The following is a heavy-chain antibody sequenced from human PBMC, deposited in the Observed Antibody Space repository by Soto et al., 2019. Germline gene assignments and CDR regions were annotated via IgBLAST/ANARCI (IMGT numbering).Heavy chain of an antibody. CDR2: VYYSGGT. V-gene: IGHV4-59*11. D-gene: IGHD2-21*01. J-gene: IGHJ3*02. CDR1: GGSLIDHY. Sequence: QVQLQESGPGLVKPSETLSLTCTVSGGSLIDHYWNWIRQTPGKGLHWIGYVYYSGGTNYNPSLKSRVTMSVDTSKNQFCLNLGSVTAADTAVYYCARGNDWKSSTFDIWGQGTMVSVSS. CDR3: ARGNDWKSSTFDI.